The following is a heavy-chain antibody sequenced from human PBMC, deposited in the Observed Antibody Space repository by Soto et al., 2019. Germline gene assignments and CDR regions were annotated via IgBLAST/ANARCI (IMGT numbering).Heavy chain of an antibody. CDR2: IIPFHGVT. V-gene: IGHV1-69*08. CDR1: XXXFSPYT. Sequence: QVQLVQSGAXVKKPXSSVKVSCKASXXXFSPYTINWVRQAPGQGLEWMGRIIPFHGVTNYAQKLQARVTITADKSTSTAYMELSGLRFEDTAMYYCTRDWEITVSTWSFGGFWGRGTLVTVSS. J-gene: IGHJ4*02. CDR3: TRDWEITVSTWSFGGF. D-gene: IGHD3-10*01.